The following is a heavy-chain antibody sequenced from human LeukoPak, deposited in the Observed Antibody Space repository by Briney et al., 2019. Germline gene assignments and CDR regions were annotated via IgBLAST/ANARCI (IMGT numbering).Heavy chain of an antibody. V-gene: IGHV3-43*02. J-gene: IGHJ3*02. CDR1: GFTFDDYA. CDR3: AKDYSSFAFDI. CDR2: ISGDGGST. D-gene: IGHD6-6*01. Sequence: GGSLRLSCAASGFTFDDYAMHWVRQAPGKGLEWVSLISGDGGSTYYADSVKGRFTISRDNAKNSLYLQMNSLRDEDTAVYYCAKDYSSFAFDIWGQGTMVTVSS.